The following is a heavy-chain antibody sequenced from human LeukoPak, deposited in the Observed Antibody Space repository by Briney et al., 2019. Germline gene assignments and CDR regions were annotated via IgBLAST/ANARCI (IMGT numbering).Heavy chain of an antibody. V-gene: IGHV4-59*01. J-gene: IGHJ4*02. Sequence: KPSETLSLTCTVSGGSISTYYWSWIRQPPGKGLEWIGYIYYSGSTNYNPSLKSRVTISVDTSKNQFSLNLSSVTAADTAVYYCASRKTVNESYYFDYWGQGTLVTVSS. CDR2: IYYSGST. CDR3: ASRKTVNESYYFDY. D-gene: IGHD4-11*01. CDR1: GGSISTYY.